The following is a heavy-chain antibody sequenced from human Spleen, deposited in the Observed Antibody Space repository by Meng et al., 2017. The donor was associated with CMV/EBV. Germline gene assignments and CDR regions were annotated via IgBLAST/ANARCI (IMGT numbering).Heavy chain of an antibody. J-gene: IGHJ3*02. CDR2: IKQDGSEK. CDR3: ARYRDAFDI. D-gene: IGHD3-16*02. CDR1: GFTFRKFT. V-gene: IGHV3-7*01. Sequence: GGSLRLSCAASGFTFRKFTMNWIRRAPGKGLEWVANIKQDGSEKYYVDSVKGRFTISRDNAKNSLYLQMNSLRAEDTAVYYCARYRDAFDIWGQGTMVTVSS.